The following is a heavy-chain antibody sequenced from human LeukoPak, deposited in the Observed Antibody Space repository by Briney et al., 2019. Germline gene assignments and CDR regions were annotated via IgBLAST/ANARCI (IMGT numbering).Heavy chain of an antibody. V-gene: IGHV4-31*03. CDR1: GGSISSGGYY. D-gene: IGHD2-8*01. CDR3: ASYQYCTNGVCYPHRAFDY. CDR2: IYYSGST. J-gene: IGHJ4*02. Sequence: SETLSLTCTVSGGSISSGGYYWSWLRQHPGKGLEWIVYIYYSGSTYYNPSLKSRVTISVDTSKNQFSLKLSSVTAADTAVYYCASYQYCTNGVCYPHRAFDYWGQGTLVTVSS.